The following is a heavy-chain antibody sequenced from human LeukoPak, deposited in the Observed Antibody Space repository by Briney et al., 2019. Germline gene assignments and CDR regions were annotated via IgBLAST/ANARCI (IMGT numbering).Heavy chain of an antibody. CDR2: IYTSGST. V-gene: IGHV4-4*07. CDR1: GGSISSYY. J-gene: IGHJ5*02. Sequence: SETLSPTCTVSGGSISSYYWSWIRQPAGKGLEWIGRIYTSGSTNYNPSLKSRVTMSVDTSKNQFSLKLSSVTAADTAVYYCAGHPYDFWSGPEGWFDPWGQGTLVTVSS. CDR3: AGHPYDFWSGPEGWFDP. D-gene: IGHD3-3*01.